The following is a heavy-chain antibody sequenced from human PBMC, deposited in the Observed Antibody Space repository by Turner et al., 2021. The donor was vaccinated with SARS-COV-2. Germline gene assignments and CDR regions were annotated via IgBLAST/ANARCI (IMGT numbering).Heavy chain of an antibody. D-gene: IGHD3-16*01. V-gene: IGHV4-39*01. Sequence: QLQESGPGVVKPSETLSLSCTVSGGSISSYGYYWDWIRQPPGMGLEWIGSMYYSGTTHYNPSLRGRVTISIDTSKNQFSLKVTSVTATDTAVYYCARRGDYWGQGMLVTVSS. CDR2: MYYSGTT. CDR3: ARRGDY. CDR1: GGSISSYGYY. J-gene: IGHJ4*02.